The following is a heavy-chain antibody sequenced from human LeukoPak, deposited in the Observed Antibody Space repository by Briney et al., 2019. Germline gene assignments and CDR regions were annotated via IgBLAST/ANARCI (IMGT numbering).Heavy chain of an antibody. Sequence: GGSLRLSCASSVFTLSSYAMTGVRKPPGRGLEGVSSISRSGGSTYYASSVKGRFTISRDNYNNTLYLQMNSLSAEDTAVYYCARFALKPPPPDWGEGSLVSVSS. CDR3: ARFALKPPPPD. D-gene: IGHD1-14*01. J-gene: IGHJ4*02. V-gene: IGHV3-23*01. CDR1: VFTLSSYA. CDR2: ISRSGGST.